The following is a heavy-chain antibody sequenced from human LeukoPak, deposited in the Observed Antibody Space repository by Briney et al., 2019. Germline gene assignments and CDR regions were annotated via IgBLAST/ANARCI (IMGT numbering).Heavy chain of an antibody. V-gene: IGHV4-34*01. Sequence: SETLSLTCTVSGGSISSYYWSWIRQPPGKGLEWIGEINHSGSTNYNPSLKSRVTISVDTSKNQFSLKLSSVTAADTAVYYCARGDFYDILTGHAFDIWGQGTMVTVSS. D-gene: IGHD3-9*01. CDR2: INHSGST. CDR3: ARGDFYDILTGHAFDI. J-gene: IGHJ3*02. CDR1: GGSISSYY.